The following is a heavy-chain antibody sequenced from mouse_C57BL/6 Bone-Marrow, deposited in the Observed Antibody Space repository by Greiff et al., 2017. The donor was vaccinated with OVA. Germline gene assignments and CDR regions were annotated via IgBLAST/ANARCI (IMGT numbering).Heavy chain of an antibody. CDR1: GYSFTGYY. J-gene: IGHJ1*03. V-gene: IGHV1-42*01. Sequence: EVQLQQSGPELVKPGASVKISCKASGYSFTGYYMNWVKQSPEKSLEWIGEINPSTGGTTYNQKFKAKATLTVDKSSSTAYMQLKSLTSEDSAVYYCAGFYWYFDVWGTGTTVTVSS. CDR2: INPSTGGT. CDR3: AGFYWYFDV.